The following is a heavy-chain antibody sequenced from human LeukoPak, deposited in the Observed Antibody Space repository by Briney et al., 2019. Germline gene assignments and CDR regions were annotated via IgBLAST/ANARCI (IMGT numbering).Heavy chain of an antibody. CDR2: ISYAGTNE. CDR1: GFSFSAYG. D-gene: IGHD6-19*01. J-gene: IGHJ5*02. V-gene: IGHV3-30*18. CDR3: AKDLGIAVPAGGWFDP. Sequence: GGSLRLSCAASGFSFSAYGMHWVRQAPGKGLEWVAIISYAGTNEYYADSVKGRFTISRDNSKNMLYLQMNSLRVEDTAVYFCAKDLGIAVPAGGWFDPWGQGILVTVSS.